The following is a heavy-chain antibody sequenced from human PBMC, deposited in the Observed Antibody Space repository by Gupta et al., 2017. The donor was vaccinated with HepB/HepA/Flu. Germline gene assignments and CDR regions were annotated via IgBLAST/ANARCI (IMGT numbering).Heavy chain of an antibody. CDR3: AKDLHAWSAMDV. CDR2: IGSDMST. J-gene: IGHJ6*03. Sequence: EVQLLESGGGLVQPGGSLRLSCAASGFTFGRNAMNWVRQAPGKGLEWVSGIGSDMSTHYADSVKGRFTISRDNSKNTLYLQMNSRRAEDTAVYYCAKDLHAWSAMDVWGKGTTVTVSS. V-gene: IGHV3-23*01. D-gene: IGHD3-3*01. CDR1: GFTFGRNA.